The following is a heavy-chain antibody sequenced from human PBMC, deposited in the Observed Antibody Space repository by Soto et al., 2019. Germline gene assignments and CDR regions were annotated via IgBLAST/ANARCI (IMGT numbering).Heavy chain of an antibody. Sequence: GGSLRLSCAASGFTFSSYGMHWVRQAPGKGLEWVAVIWYDGSNKYYADSVKGRFTISRDNSKNTLYLQVNSLRAEDTAVYYCARDSPSRWIQLWSSYGMDVWGQGTTVTVSS. D-gene: IGHD5-18*01. CDR1: GFTFSSYG. CDR2: IWYDGSNK. CDR3: ARDSPSRWIQLWSSYGMDV. J-gene: IGHJ6*02. V-gene: IGHV3-33*01.